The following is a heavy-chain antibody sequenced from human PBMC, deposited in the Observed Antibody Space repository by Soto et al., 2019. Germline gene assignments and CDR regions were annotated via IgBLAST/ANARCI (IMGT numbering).Heavy chain of an antibody. D-gene: IGHD3-10*01. CDR1: GYTFTSYG. Sequence: GASVKVSCKASGYTFTSYGISWVRQAPGQRLEWMGWINAGNGNTKYSQKFQGRVTITRDTSASTAYMELSSLRSEDTAVYYCARVWFEYYYYGMDVWGQGTTVTVSS. CDR3: ARVWFEYYYYGMDV. V-gene: IGHV1-3*01. J-gene: IGHJ6*02. CDR2: INAGNGNT.